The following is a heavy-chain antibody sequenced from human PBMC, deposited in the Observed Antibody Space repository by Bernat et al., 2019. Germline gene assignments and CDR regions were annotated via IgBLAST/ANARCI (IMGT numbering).Heavy chain of an antibody. CDR3: AKDPANYYDSSGYLFYYYYGMDV. CDR1: GFTFSSYG. J-gene: IGHJ6*02. Sequence: QVQLVESGGGVVQPGRSLRLSCAASGFTFSSYGMHWVRQAPGKGLEWVAVISYDGSNKYYADSVKGRFTISRDNSKNTLYLQMNSLRAEDTAVYYCAKDPANYYDSSGYLFYYYYGMDVWGQGTTVTVSS. D-gene: IGHD3-22*01. CDR2: ISYDGSNK. V-gene: IGHV3-30*18.